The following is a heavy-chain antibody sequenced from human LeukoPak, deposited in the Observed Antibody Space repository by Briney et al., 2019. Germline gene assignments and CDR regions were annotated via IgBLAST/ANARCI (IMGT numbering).Heavy chain of an antibody. CDR2: IDHRGSS. J-gene: IGHJ4*03. CDR3: ATRSSTLAAARCFDD. CDR1: GESFSAYF. V-gene: IGHV4-34*01. Sequence: PSETLSLTCAVHGESFSAYFWSWIRQVPGKGLEWIGEIDHRGSSNYNPPLKSRATISVDTSKNHFPLSLTSVTAPDTAVYYFATRSSTLAAARCFDDWGQGTVVNGSS. D-gene: IGHD6-6*01.